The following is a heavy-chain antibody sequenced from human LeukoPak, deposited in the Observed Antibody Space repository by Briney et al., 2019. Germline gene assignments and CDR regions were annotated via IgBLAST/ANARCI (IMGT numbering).Heavy chain of an antibody. CDR1: GGTFSSYA. Sequence: SVKVSCKASGGTFSSYAISWVRQARGQGLEWMGRIIPIFGTANYAQKFQGRVTITTDESTSTAYMELSSLRSEDTAVYYCARLAAAAPGFDYWGQGTLVTVSS. V-gene: IGHV1-69*05. D-gene: IGHD6-13*01. CDR3: ARLAAAAPGFDY. J-gene: IGHJ4*02. CDR2: IIPIFGTA.